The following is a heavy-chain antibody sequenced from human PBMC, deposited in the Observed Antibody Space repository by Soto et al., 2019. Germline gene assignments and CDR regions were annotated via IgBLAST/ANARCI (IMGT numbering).Heavy chain of an antibody. Sequence: GGSLRLSCAASGFTFSNAWMSWVRQAPGKGLEWVGRIKSKTDGGTTDYAAPVKGRFTISRDDSKNTLYLQMNSLKTEDIAVYYCTTDSGALGATYYFDYWGQGTLVTVSS. J-gene: IGHJ4*02. CDR2: IKSKTDGGTT. CDR1: GFTFSNAW. CDR3: TTDSGALGATYYFDY. V-gene: IGHV3-15*01. D-gene: IGHD1-26*01.